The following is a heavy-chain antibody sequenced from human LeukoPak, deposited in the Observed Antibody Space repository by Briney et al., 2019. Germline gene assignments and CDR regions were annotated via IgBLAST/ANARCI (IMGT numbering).Heavy chain of an antibody. CDR1: GYTFISYD. D-gene: IGHD3-22*01. CDR3: ARGPHYYDSSGYYYATDY. Sequence: ASVKVSCKASGYTFISYDINWVRQATGQGLEWMGWMNPNSGNTGYAQKFQGRVTMTRNTSISTAYMELSSLRSEDTAVYYCARGPHYYDSSGYYYATDYWGQGTLVTVSS. V-gene: IGHV1-8*01. CDR2: MNPNSGNT. J-gene: IGHJ4*02.